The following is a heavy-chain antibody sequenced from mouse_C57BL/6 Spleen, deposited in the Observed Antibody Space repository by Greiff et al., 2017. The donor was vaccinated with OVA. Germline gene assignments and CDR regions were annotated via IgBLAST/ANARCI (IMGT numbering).Heavy chain of an antibody. CDR3: ARGGGKDYFDY. Sequence: VHLVESGAELVRPGASVKLSCKASGYTFTDYYINWVKQRPGQGLEWIARIYPGSGNTYYNEKFKGKATLTAEKSSSTAYMQLSSLTSEDSAVYFCARGGGKDYFDYWGQGTTLTVSS. CDR1: GYTFTDYY. CDR2: IYPGSGNT. J-gene: IGHJ2*01. V-gene: IGHV1-76*01.